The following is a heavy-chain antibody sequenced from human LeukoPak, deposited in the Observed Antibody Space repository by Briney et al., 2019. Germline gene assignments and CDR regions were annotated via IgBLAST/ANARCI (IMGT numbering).Heavy chain of an antibody. Sequence: GGSLRLSCAASGFTFSSYSMNWVRQAPGKGLEWVSSISSSSSYIYYADSVKGRFTISRDNAKNSLYLQMNSLRAEDTAVYYCARDGYCSSTSCSYFDYWGQEPWSPSPQ. CDR3: ARDGYCSSTSCSYFDY. V-gene: IGHV3-21*01. D-gene: IGHD2-2*03. CDR1: GFTFSSYS. J-gene: IGHJ4*01. CDR2: ISSSSSYI.